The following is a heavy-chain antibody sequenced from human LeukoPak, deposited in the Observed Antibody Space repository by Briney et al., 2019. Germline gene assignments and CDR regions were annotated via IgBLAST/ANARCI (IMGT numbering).Heavy chain of an antibody. CDR2: ISGSGGST. CDR1: GFTFSSYA. Sequence: QPGGSLRLSCAASGFTFSSYAMSWVRQAPGKGLEWVSAISGSGGSTYYADSVRGRFTISRDNSKNTLYLQMNSLRAEDTAVYYCAKDVRLVTTRPWLWLPDYWGQGTLVTVSS. D-gene: IGHD5-18*01. CDR3: AKDVRLVTTRPWLWLPDY. J-gene: IGHJ4*02. V-gene: IGHV3-23*01.